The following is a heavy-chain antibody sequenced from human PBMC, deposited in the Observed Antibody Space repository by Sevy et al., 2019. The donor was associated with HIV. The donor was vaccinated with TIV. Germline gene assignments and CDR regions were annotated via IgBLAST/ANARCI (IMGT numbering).Heavy chain of an antibody. CDR2: ISNNGATT. CDR3: ANLEDYSFAFDF. J-gene: IGHJ4*02. CDR1: GFTFSTYA. D-gene: IGHD2-15*01. Sequence: GGSLRLSCAASGFTFSTYAMNWVRQAPGKGLEWVSSISNNGATTYYTDSVKDRVTISRDNSKNMGYLQMNSLRTEDTAVYYCANLEDYSFAFDFWGQGTLVTVSS. V-gene: IGHV3-23*01.